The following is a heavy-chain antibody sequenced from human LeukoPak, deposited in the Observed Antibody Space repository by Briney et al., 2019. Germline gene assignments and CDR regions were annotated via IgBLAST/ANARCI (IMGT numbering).Heavy chain of an antibody. CDR2: IHSGGST. D-gene: IGHD2-21*02. V-gene: IGHV3-66*01. Sequence: GGSLRLSCAASGFTFSRYAMSWVRQAPGKGLEWVSVIHSGGSTYYADSVKGRFIISRDNSKNTLYLQMNSLRAEDTAVYYCARDAYCGGDCYFAFQHWGQGTLVTVSS. CDR3: ARDAYCGGDCYFAFQH. J-gene: IGHJ1*01. CDR1: GFTFSRYA.